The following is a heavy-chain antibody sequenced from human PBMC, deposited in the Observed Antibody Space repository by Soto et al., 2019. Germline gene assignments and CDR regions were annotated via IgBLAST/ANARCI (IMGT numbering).Heavy chain of an antibody. CDR3: ARVTIIRGNFIDS. CDR1: GGSISTYY. Sequence: SETLSLTCTVSGGSISTYYWSWIRQPPGKGLEWIGYIYYSGSTNYNPSLKSRVTISVDTSKNQFSLKLSSVTAADTAVYYCARVTIIRGNFIDSWGQGTLVTVSS. CDR2: IYYSGST. V-gene: IGHV4-59*08. D-gene: IGHD3-10*01. J-gene: IGHJ4*02.